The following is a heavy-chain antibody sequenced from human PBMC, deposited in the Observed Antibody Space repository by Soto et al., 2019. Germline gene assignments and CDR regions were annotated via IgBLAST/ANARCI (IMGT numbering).Heavy chain of an antibody. CDR3: ARTKYSSSSFDY. J-gene: IGHJ4*02. CDR1: AFSHSTRGMC. V-gene: IGHV2-70*01. CDR2: IDWDDDK. D-gene: IGHD6-6*01. Sequence: NAKRTLTMTCAFSAFSHSTRGMCVSWIRQPPGKALEWLALIDWDDDKYYSTSLKTRLTISKDTSKNQVVLTMTNMDPVDTATYYCARTKYSSSSFDYWGQGTRVTVS.